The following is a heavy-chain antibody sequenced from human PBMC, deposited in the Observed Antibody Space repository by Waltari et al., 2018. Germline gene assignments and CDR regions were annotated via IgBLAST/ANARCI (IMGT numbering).Heavy chain of an antibody. CDR2: IYYSGST. V-gene: IGHV4-39*07. D-gene: IGHD3-16*01. CDR3: ARHSDGAFGINWFDP. CDR1: GGSISSSSYY. J-gene: IGHJ5*02. Sequence: QLQLQESGPGLVKPSETLSLTCTVSGGSISSSSYYWGWIRKPPGKGLEWIGSIYYSGSTYYNPALNSRVTRSVDTSNNHFSLKLSAVTAADTAVYYFARHSDGAFGINWFDPWGQGTLVTVSS.